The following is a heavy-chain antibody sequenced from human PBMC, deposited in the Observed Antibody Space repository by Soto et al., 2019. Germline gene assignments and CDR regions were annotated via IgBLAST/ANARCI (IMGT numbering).Heavy chain of an antibody. J-gene: IGHJ4*02. CDR2: IYHSGST. V-gene: IGHV4-59*01. D-gene: IGHD4-17*01. CDR3: ARSYGDYVFDY. Sequence: QVQLQESGPGLVKPSETLSLTCTVSGGSISSYYWSWIRQPPGKGLEWIGSIYHSGSTNYSPSLKSRVTTPVDTSKNQFPLKLSSVIAADAAVYYCARSYGDYVFDYWGQGTLVTVSS. CDR1: GGSISSYY.